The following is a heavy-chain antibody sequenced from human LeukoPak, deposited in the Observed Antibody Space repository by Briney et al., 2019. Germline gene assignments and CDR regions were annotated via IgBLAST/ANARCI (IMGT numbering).Heavy chain of an antibody. J-gene: IGHJ4*02. Sequence: PGGSLRLSCAVSGFTFTNAWMSWVPQAPGKGLGWLGRIKSKTDGGATDYAAPVKARFTISRDDSRNTVYLEMNSLETEDTAVYYCSTGYGTNDFWGQGTLVTVSS. D-gene: IGHD1-1*01. CDR1: GFTFTNAW. CDR3: STGYGTNDF. CDR2: IKSKTDGGAT. V-gene: IGHV3-15*01.